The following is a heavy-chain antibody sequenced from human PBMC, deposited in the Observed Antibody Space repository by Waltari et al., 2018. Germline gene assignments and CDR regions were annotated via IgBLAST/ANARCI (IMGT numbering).Heavy chain of an antibody. CDR3: VRNSGNPKYYFDN. Sequence: QVQLPESGPGLVKPSQTLSLTCTVSGGSISSDTYYWSWIRQPAGKGLEWIGRIYTSGSTNYNPSLKSRVTVSVDTSKNQFSLNLNSVTAADTAVYYCVRNSGNPKYYFDNWGQGTLVTVSS. CDR2: IYTSGST. J-gene: IGHJ4*02. V-gene: IGHV4-61*02. D-gene: IGHD5-12*01. CDR1: GGSISSDTYY.